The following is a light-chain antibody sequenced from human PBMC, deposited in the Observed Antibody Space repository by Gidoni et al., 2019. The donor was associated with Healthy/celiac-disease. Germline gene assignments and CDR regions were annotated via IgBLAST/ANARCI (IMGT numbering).Light chain of an antibody. V-gene: IGKV1-39*01. CDR3: QQSYSTPRLT. CDR1: QSISSY. J-gene: IGKJ4*01. Sequence: DIQMTQSPSSLSASVGDRVTITCRASQSISSYLNWYQQKPGKAPKILIYAASSLQSGVPSRFSGSGSGTDCTLTISSLQPEDFATYYCQQSYSTPRLTFGGGTKVEIK. CDR2: AAS.